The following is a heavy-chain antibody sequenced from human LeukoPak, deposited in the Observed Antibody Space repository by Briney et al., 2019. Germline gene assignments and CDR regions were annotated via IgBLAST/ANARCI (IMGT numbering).Heavy chain of an antibody. J-gene: IGHJ6*04. CDR3: AELGITMIGGV. Sequence: RGSLRLSCAASGFTFSSYAMSWVRQAPGKGLEWVSALSGSGGSTYYADSVKGRFTISRDNAKNSLYLQMNSLRAEDTAVYYCAELGITMIGGVWGRGTTVTISS. CDR1: GFTFSSYA. V-gene: IGHV3-23*01. CDR2: LSGSGGST. D-gene: IGHD3-10*02.